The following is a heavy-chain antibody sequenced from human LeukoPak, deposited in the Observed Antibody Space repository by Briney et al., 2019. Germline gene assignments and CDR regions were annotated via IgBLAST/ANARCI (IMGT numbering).Heavy chain of an antibody. CDR3: ARQRTDDSSGSLDY. V-gene: IGHV4-39*07. D-gene: IGHD3-22*01. Sequence: PSETLSLTCTVSGGSISSGSYYWGWIRQPPGKGLEWIGSIYYSGSSYNNPSLKSRVTISVDTSKNQFSLKLSSVTAADTAVYFCARQRTDDSSGSLDYWGQGTLVTVSS. J-gene: IGHJ4*02. CDR2: IYYSGSS. CDR1: GGSISSGSYY.